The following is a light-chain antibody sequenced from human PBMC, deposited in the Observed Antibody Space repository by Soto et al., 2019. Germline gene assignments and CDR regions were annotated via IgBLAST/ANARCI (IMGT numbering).Light chain of an antibody. V-gene: IGLV2-8*01. CDR3: SSYAGSNTDVV. Sequence: QSALTQPPSASGSPGQSVTISCTGTSSDVGGYVSWYKQHPGKAPKLMIYVVTKRPSGVPDRFSGSKSGNTASLTVSGLQAEDEADYYCSSYAGSNTDVVFGGGTKLTVL. CDR2: VVT. J-gene: IGLJ2*01. CDR1: SSDVGGY.